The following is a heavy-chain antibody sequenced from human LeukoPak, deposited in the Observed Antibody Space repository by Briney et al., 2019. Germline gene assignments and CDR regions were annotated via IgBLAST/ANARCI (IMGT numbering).Heavy chain of an antibody. CDR3: ARSRAVVTSSFAY. Sequence: SVKVSCKASGGAFSSYGISWVRQAPGQGLEWVGVVIPIFGTANYAQKFQGRVTITADESTSTAYMELSRLKSEDTDVYYCARSRAVVTSSFAYWGQGTLVTVSS. J-gene: IGHJ4*02. D-gene: IGHD4-23*01. CDR2: VIPIFGTA. V-gene: IGHV1-69*13. CDR1: GGAFSSYG.